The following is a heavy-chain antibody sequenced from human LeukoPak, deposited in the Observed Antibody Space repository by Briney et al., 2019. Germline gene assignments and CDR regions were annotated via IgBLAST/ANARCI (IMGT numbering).Heavy chain of an antibody. J-gene: IGHJ4*02. CDR1: GFTFSTYW. Sequence: PGGSLRLSCAASGFTFSTYWMHWVRQAPGKGLVWVSRIDSDGSSLSYADSVKGRFTMSRDNAKSTLYLQMNSLRAEDTAVYYCARGAGSFDYWGQGTLVTVSS. CDR3: ARGAGSFDY. V-gene: IGHV3-74*01. CDR2: IDSDGSSL.